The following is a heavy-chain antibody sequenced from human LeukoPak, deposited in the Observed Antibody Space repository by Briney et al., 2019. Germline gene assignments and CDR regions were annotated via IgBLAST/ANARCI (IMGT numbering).Heavy chain of an antibody. CDR1: GFTVSSNY. V-gene: IGHV3-53*01. Sequence: QTGGSLRLSCAAPGFTVSSNYMSWVRQAPGKGLEWVSVIYSGGSTYYADSVKGRFTISRDNSKNTLYLQMNSLRAEDTAVYYCARGGSTGYFDYWGQGTLVTVSS. D-gene: IGHD3-16*01. J-gene: IGHJ4*02. CDR2: IYSGGST. CDR3: ARGGSTGYFDY.